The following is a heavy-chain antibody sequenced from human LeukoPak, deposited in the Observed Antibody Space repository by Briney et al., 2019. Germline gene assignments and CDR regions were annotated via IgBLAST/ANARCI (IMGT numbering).Heavy chain of an antibody. J-gene: IGHJ5*02. CDR2: INPNSGGT. CDR1: GYTFTGYY. V-gene: IGHV1-2*02. Sequence: ASVKVSCKASGYTFTGYYMHWVRQAPGQGLEWMGWINPNSGGTNYAQKFQGRVTMTRDTSISTAYMELSRLRSDDTAVYYCARVLGPRGWFDPWGQGTLVTVSS. D-gene: IGHD2-8*02. CDR3: ARVLGPRGWFDP.